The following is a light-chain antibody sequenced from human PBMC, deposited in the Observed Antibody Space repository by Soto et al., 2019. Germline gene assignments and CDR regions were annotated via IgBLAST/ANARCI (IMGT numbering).Light chain of an antibody. Sequence: EIVMTQSPATLSVSLGERATLSCRASQSVSSNLAWYQQKPGQAPRLLSFGASTRATGIPARFSGSGSGTEFTLTISSLQSEDFAVYHCQHYHALPLTFGGGTKVEIK. J-gene: IGKJ4*01. CDR3: QHYHALPLT. CDR1: QSVSSN. CDR2: GAS. V-gene: IGKV3-15*01.